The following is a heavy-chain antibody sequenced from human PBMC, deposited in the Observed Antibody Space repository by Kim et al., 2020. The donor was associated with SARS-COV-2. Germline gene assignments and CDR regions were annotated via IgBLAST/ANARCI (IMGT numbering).Heavy chain of an antibody. CDR1: GFTLSSYW. Sequence: GGSLRLSCAASGFTLSSYWMHWVRQAPGTGLVWVSRINSDGSIISYADSVKGRFTISRDNAKNTLYLQMNSLRAEDTAVYYCARRYYSGSYYYFDYWGQGTLVTVSS. CDR3: ARRYYSGSYYYFDY. D-gene: IGHD1-26*01. V-gene: IGHV3-74*03. J-gene: IGHJ4*02. CDR2: INSDGSII.